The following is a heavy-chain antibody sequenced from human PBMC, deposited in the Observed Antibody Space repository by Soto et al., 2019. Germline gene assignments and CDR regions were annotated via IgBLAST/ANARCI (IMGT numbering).Heavy chain of an antibody. Sequence: PGDALKSSCKACGYSFSFYWMGWVRQMPGKGLEWMAIMYPDDSDIRYSPSFEAHVTISADKSTSTAFLQWSSLKASDTAMYYCATAYVYDFENSNYYRDAFDIWGQGTLVTVSS. J-gene: IGHJ3*02. D-gene: IGHD3-22*01. CDR1: GYSFSFYW. CDR2: MYPDDSDI. V-gene: IGHV5-51*01. CDR3: ATAYVYDFENSNYYRDAFDI.